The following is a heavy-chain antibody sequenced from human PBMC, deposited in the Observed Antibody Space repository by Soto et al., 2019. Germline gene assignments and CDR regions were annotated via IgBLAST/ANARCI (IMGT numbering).Heavy chain of an antibody. CDR3: ARGIDFYFDL. J-gene: IGHJ2*01. CDR1: GFTFSNYW. Sequence: EVQLVESGGDLVQPGGSLSLSCVASGFTFSNYWMHWVRQAPGKGLEWVSRINSDESSRADADSVQGRFISSRDNDKNSLSLEMNSLRAGDTAVYYCARGIDFYFDLWGRGTLVTVSS. CDR2: INSDESSR. V-gene: IGHV3-74*01.